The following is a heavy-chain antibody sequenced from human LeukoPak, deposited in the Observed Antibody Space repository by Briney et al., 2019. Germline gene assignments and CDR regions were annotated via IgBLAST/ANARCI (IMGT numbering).Heavy chain of an antibody. V-gene: IGHV4-39*01. CDR2: IYYSGST. J-gene: IGHJ4*02. CDR3: ARLQYGDFYFDY. D-gene: IGHD4-17*01. CDR1: GGSISSSSDY. Sequence: PSETLSLTCTVSGGSISSSSDYWGWIRQPAGKGLEWIGSIYYSGSTSYNPSLKSRVTISVDTSKNQFSLRLSSVTAADTAVYYCARLQYGDFYFDYWGQGTLVTVPS.